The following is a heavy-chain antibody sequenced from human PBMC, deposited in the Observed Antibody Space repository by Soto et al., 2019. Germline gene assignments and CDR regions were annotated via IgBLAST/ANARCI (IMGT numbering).Heavy chain of an antibody. J-gene: IGHJ4*02. CDR3: ASRGSGSYYYH. CDR1: GFTFSNYA. CDR2: ISGSGDST. D-gene: IGHD1-26*01. Sequence: EVQLLESGGGLVQPGGSLRLSCAASGFTFSNYAMNWVRQAPVKGLEWVSVISGSGDSTYHADSVKGRFTISRDNSKYTLYLQMNSLRAEDTAVQYCASRGSGSYYYHGGQGTLVTVPS. V-gene: IGHV3-23*01.